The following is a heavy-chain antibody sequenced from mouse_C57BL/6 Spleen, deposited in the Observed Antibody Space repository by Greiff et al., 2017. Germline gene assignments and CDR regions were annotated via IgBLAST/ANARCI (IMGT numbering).Heavy chain of an antibody. CDR1: GYTFTSYW. CDR2: IDPSDSET. Sequence: QVQLQQPGAELVRPGSSVKLSCKASGYTFTSYWMHWVKQRPIQGLEWIGNIDPSDSETHYNQKFKDKDTLTVDKSSSTAYMQLSSLTSEDAAVYYCAREGDYDGTYWYMDVWGTGTTVTVSS. V-gene: IGHV1-52*01. D-gene: IGHD2-4*01. CDR3: AREGDYDGTYWYMDV. J-gene: IGHJ1*03.